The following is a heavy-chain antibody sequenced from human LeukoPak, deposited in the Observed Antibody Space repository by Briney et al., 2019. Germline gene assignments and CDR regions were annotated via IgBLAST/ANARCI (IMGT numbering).Heavy chain of an antibody. V-gene: IGHV5-51*01. CDR3: ATARGLGYGSVFDY. D-gene: IGHD5-18*01. J-gene: IGHJ4*02. Sequence: GESLKISCKGSGYSFTNYWVGWVRQMPGRGLEWMGIVSPSDSDARYSPSFQGQVTISADKSISTAYLQWGSLKASDTAIYYCATARGLGYGSVFDYWGQGTLVSVPS. CDR2: VSPSDSDA. CDR1: GYSFTNYW.